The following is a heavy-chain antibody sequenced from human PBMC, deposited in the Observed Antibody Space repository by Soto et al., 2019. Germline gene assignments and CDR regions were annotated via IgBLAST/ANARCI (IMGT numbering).Heavy chain of an antibody. D-gene: IGHD4-17*01. J-gene: IGHJ3*02. Sequence: PGGSLRLSCAASGFTFSDYYMSWIRQAPGKGLEWVSYISSSGSTIYYADSVKGRFTISRDNAKNSLYLQMNSLRAEDTAVYYCARAFPYGGNPSAFAIWGQGTMVTVSS. CDR1: GFTFSDYY. CDR2: ISSSGSTI. CDR3: ARAFPYGGNPSAFAI. V-gene: IGHV3-11*01.